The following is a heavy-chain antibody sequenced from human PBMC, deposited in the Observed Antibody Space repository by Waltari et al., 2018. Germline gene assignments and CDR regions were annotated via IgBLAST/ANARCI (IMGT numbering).Heavy chain of an antibody. V-gene: IGHV3-21*01. CDR2: ISSSSSYI. J-gene: IGHJ6*02. D-gene: IGHD1-1*01. CDR1: GFTFSSYS. CDR3: ARSPTGTKYYGMDV. Sequence: EVQLVESGGGLVKPGGSLRLSCAASGFTFSSYSMNWVRQAPGKGLEWVSSISSSSSYIYYADSVKGRFTISRDNAKNSLYLQMNSLRAEDTAVYYCARSPTGTKYYGMDVWGQGTTVTVSS.